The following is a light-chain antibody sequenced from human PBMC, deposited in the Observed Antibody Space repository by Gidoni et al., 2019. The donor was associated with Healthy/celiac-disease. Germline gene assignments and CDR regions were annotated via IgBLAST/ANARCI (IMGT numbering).Light chain of an antibody. CDR3: QQYCSS. J-gene: IGKJ1*01. CDR2: GAS. Sequence: EIVLTQSPGTLSLSPGERATLSCRASQSVSSSYLAWYQQKPGQAPRLLLYGASSRATGIPDRFSGSGSGADFTLTISRLEPEDFAVYYCQQYCSSFGQGTKVEIK. CDR1: QSVSSSY. V-gene: IGKV3-20*01.